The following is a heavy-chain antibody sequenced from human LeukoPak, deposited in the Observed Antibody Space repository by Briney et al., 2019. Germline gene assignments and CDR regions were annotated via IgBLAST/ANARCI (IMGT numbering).Heavy chain of an antibody. CDR1: GYTFTGYY. CDR3: ARARWYIYSSFDY. CDR2: INPNSGGT. V-gene: IGHV1-2*02. J-gene: IGHJ4*02. Sequence: ASVKVSCKASGYTFTGYYMHWVRQAPGQGLEWMGWINPNSGGTNYAQKFQGRVTMTRDMSTSTVYMELSSLRSEDTAVYYCARARWYIYSSFDYWGQGTLVTVSS. D-gene: IGHD4-23*01.